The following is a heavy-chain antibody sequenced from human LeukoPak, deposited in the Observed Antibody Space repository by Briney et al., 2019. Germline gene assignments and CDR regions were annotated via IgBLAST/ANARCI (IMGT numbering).Heavy chain of an antibody. V-gene: IGHV1-8*01. J-gene: IGHJ4*02. D-gene: IGHD4-11*01. CDR3: ARGATTVTTG. Sequence: APVKVSCKASGYTFTSYDINWVRQATGQGLEWMGWMNPNSGNTGYAQKFQGRVTMTRNTSISTAYMELSSLTYEDTAVYYCARGATTVTTGWGQGTLVTVSS. CDR2: MNPNSGNT. CDR1: GYTFTSYD.